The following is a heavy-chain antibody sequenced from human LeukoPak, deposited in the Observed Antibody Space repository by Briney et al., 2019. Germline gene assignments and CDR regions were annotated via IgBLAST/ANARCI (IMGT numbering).Heavy chain of an antibody. J-gene: IGHJ5*02. CDR3: AKGTGINHYHWIDP. D-gene: IGHD3/OR15-3a*01. Sequence: GGSLRLSCAASKVTFSDYAMNWVRQAPGKGLEWVSGISGSGGNTYYADSVKGRFTISRDNSKNTLHPQMNSLRAEDTALYCAKGTGINHYHWIDPWGQGTQVTVSS. CDR2: ISGSGGNT. V-gene: IGHV3-23*01. CDR1: KVTFSDYA.